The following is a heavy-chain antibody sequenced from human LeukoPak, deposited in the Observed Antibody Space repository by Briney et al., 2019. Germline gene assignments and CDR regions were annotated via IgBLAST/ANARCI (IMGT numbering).Heavy chain of an antibody. CDR1: GDSISTSSYY. CDR2: VYYSGRT. J-gene: IGHJ6*03. CDR3: ARPQDYYYYYMDV. V-gene: IGHV4-39*07. Sequence: PSETLSLTCSVPGDSISTSSYYWGWIRQPPGKGLEWIGSVYYSGRTYYNPSLRSRVTISVDTSKNQFSLKLSSVTAADTAVYYCARPQDYYYYYMDVWGKGTTVTVSS.